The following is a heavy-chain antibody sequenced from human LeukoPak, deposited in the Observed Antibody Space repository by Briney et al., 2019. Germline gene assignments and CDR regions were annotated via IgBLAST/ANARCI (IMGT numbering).Heavy chain of an antibody. J-gene: IGHJ6*02. CDR2: ISYDGSNK. D-gene: IGHD3-22*01. CDR3: ARDWSSGYKYYYYGMDV. Sequence: GGSLRLSCAASGFTFSSYAMHWVRQAPGKGLGWVAVISYDGSNKYYADSVKGRFTISRDNSKNTLYLQMNSLRAEDTAVYYCARDWSSGYKYYYYGMDVWGQGTTVTVSS. V-gene: IGHV3-30-3*01. CDR1: GFTFSSYA.